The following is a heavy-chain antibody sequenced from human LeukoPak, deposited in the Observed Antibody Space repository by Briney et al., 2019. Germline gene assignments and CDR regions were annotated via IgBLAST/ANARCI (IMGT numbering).Heavy chain of an antibody. CDR3: ARDLYGDYPYYYYYMDV. V-gene: IGHV4-4*07. Sequence: SSETLPLTCTVSGGSISSYYWSWIRQPAGKGLEWIGRIYTSGSTNYNPSLKSRVTMSVDTSKNQFSLKLSSVTAADTAVYYCARDLYGDYPYYYYYMDVWGKGTTVTVSS. J-gene: IGHJ6*03. CDR1: GGSISSYY. CDR2: IYTSGST. D-gene: IGHD4-17*01.